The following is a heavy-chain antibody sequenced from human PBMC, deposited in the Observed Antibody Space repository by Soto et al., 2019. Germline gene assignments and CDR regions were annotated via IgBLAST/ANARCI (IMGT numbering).Heavy chain of an antibody. CDR1: GGSITTGGRY. J-gene: IGHJ3*02. CDR3: AQALVFTGGDGFDI. Sequence: QVRLQKWGPGLVKPSQTLSLKCSVSGGSITTGGRYWSWIRQLPGKGLEWIGDIYYSGNTYYNASLKRRVTISVEAAKNQFSLKLSSVTAADTAVYYCAQALVFTGGDGFDIWGQGRLVTVSS. D-gene: IGHD1-1*01. CDR2: IYYSGNT. V-gene: IGHV4-31*02.